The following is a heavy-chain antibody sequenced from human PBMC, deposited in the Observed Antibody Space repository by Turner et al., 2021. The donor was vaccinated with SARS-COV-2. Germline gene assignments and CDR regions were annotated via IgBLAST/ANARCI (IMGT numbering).Heavy chain of an antibody. CDR2: IYFRWMT. CDR3: ATETVTERKYYFNGMDV. V-gene: IGHV4-39*01. CDR1: GGSISSSSYY. D-gene: IGHD4-4*01. J-gene: IGHJ6*02. Sequence: QLQLQESGPGLVKPSETLSLPCTVSGGSISSSSYYWGWIRQPPGKGLEWIGSIYFRWMTYYDPSLQSRVTITVETSKNQFPLKVRSVTAADTAVYHLATETVTERKYYFNGMDVWGQGTTVTVSS.